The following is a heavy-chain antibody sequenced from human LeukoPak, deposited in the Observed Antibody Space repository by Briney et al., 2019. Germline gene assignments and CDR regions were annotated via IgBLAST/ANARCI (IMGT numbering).Heavy chain of an antibody. D-gene: IGHD3-9*01. CDR2: ISGSGGST. CDR3: AKVQDYDILTGYYIAGGKFDY. J-gene: IGHJ4*02. V-gene: IGHV3-23*01. Sequence: GGSLRLSCAASGFTFSTYAMSWVRQAPGKGLEWVSTISGSGGSTYYADSVKGRFTISRDNSKNTLYLQMNSLGAEDTAIYYCAKVQDYDILTGYYIAGGKFDYWGQGTLVTVSS. CDR1: GFTFSTYA.